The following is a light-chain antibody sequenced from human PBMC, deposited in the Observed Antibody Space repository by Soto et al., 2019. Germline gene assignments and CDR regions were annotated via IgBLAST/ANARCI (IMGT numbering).Light chain of an antibody. V-gene: IGKV1-5*01. CDR1: QSISSW. Sequence: DIQMTQSPSTLSASVGDRVTITCRASQSISSWLAWYQQKPGKAPKLLIYDGSSFESGVPSRFSGSGSGTEFTLTISSLQPDDFATYYCQQYNSYLWTFGQGTKVDIK. CDR2: DGS. J-gene: IGKJ1*01. CDR3: QQYNSYLWT.